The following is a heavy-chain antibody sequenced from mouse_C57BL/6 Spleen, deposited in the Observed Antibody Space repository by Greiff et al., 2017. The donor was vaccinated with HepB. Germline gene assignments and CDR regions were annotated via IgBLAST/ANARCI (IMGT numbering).Heavy chain of an antibody. D-gene: IGHD1-1*02. V-gene: IGHV1-50*01. CDR1: GYTFTSYW. CDR2: IDPSDSYT. J-gene: IGHJ1*03. Sequence: QVQLQQPGAELVKPGASVKLSCKASGYTFTSYWMQWVKQRPGQGLEWIGEIDPSDSYTNYNQKFKGKATLTVDTSSSTAYMQLSSLTSEDSAVYDCARHPVGYFDVWGTGTTVTVSS. CDR3: ARHPVGYFDV.